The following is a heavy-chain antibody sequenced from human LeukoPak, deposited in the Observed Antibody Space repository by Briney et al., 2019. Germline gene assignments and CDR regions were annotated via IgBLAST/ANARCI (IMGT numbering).Heavy chain of an antibody. CDR1: GFTFSSYG. Sequence: SCKASGFTFSSYGMHWVRQAPGKGLEWVAVMSFDGSHTYYADSVKGRFTISRDNSKNTLYLQMNSLRPEDTAVYYCAKDQGYSYGYVSYWGQGALVTVSS. D-gene: IGHD5-18*01. CDR2: MSFDGSHT. CDR3: AKDQGYSYGYVSY. J-gene: IGHJ4*02. V-gene: IGHV3-30*18.